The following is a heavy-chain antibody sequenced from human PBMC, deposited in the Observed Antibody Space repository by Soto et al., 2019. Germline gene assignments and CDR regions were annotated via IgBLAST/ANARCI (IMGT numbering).Heavy chain of an antibody. CDR1: GFTFSDNL. D-gene: IGHD2-8*02. Sequence: QVQLVQSGAEVRKPGASVNISCRASGFTFSDNLIHWVRQAPGQSLEWVGWINPDNGNTRYSQTLQGRVTIARHSSASMAYVEVTDLTSEGTAVYYCARDILSTGVRANDAVDVWGQGTMVIVSS. V-gene: IGHV1-3*01. CDR2: INPDNGNT. J-gene: IGHJ3*01. CDR3: ARDILSTGVRANDAVDV.